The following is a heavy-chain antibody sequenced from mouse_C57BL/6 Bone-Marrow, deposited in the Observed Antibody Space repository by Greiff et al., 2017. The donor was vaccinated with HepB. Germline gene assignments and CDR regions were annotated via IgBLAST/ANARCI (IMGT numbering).Heavy chain of an antibody. CDR3: ALITTVVDIWAMDY. Sequence: QVQLQQPGADLVKPGASVKVSCKASGYTFTSYWMHWVKQSPGQGLEWIGRIHPSDSDTNYNQKFKGKATLTVDKSSSTAYMQLSSLTSEDAAVYYCALITTVVDIWAMDYWGQGTSVTVSS. J-gene: IGHJ4*01. CDR2: IHPSDSDT. D-gene: IGHD1-1*01. CDR1: GYTFTSYW. V-gene: IGHV1-74*01.